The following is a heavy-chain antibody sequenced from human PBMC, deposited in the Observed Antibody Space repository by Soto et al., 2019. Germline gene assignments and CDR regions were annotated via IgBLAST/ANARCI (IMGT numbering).Heavy chain of an antibody. CDR2: IGGGGRLI. D-gene: IGHD6-19*01. J-gene: IGHJ4*02. V-gene: IGHV3-48*02. CDR1: GFTFSPFS. CDR3: ARDLGWAFDC. Sequence: EVQLVESGGGLVQRGGSLRLSCAASGFTFSPFSMNWVRQAPGRGLEWISYIGGGGRLISYADSVKGRFAISRDNAQNSLYLQMDSLRDEDTAVYYCARDLGWAFDCWGQGTLVTVSS.